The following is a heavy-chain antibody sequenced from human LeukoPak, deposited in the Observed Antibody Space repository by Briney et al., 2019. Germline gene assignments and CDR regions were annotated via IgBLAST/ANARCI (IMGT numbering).Heavy chain of an antibody. V-gene: IGHV1-18*01. J-gene: IGHJ4*02. Sequence: GASVKVSCKASGYTFTSYGISWVRQAPGQGLEWMGWISAYNGNTNYAQKLQGRVTMTADTSTSTAYMELRSLRSDDTAVYYCARAEDDYGDPYYFDYWAREPWSPSPQ. D-gene: IGHD4-17*01. CDR3: ARAEDDYGDPYYFDY. CDR1: GYTFTSYG. CDR2: ISAYNGNT.